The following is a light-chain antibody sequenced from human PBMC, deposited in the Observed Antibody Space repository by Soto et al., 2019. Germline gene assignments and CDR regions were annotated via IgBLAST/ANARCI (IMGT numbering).Light chain of an antibody. CDR1: ISDVGGYNF. CDR3: SSPTGNIITPVV. CDR2: EVT. Sequence: QSALTQPDSVSGSPGQSITISCTGTISDVGGYNFVSWYQQHPGKAPNLMIYEVTKRPSGVSDLFSGSKSGSTASLTISGLQAEDEADYYCSSPTGNIITPVVFGGGTKVTVL. J-gene: IGLJ2*01. V-gene: IGLV2-14*01.